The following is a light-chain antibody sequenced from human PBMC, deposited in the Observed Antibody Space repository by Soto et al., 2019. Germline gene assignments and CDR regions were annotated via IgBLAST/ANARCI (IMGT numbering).Light chain of an antibody. J-gene: IGKJ3*01. CDR2: GAS. Sequence: EVVLTQSPGTLALSRGERATLSCRASQSVRSSYLAWYQQKPGQAPRLLVYGASIRATGIPDRFGGSGSGTDFTLTISRLEPEDFAVYYCHQYGDSPLFGPGTKVDIK. CDR3: HQYGDSPL. CDR1: QSVRSSY. V-gene: IGKV3-20*01.